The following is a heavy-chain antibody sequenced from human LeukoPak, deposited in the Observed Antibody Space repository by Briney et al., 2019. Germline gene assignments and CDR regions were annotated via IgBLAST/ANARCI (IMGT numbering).Heavy chain of an antibody. V-gene: IGHV3-23*01. J-gene: IGHJ4*02. CDR2: ISASGGST. Sequence: GGSLRLSCAASGFTFSSSAMSWVRQVPGKGLEWVSGISASGGSTSYADSVRGRFTISRDNSKNTLYVQMNSLRDEDTAVYYCAKSRYSSSYYFDYWGQGTLVTVSS. CDR1: GFTFSSSA. D-gene: IGHD6-6*01. CDR3: AKSRYSSSYYFDY.